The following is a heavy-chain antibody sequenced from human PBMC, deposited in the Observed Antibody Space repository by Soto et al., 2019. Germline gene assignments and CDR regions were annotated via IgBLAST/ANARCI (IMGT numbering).Heavy chain of an antibody. V-gene: IGHV3-64*01. D-gene: IGHD5-12*01. Sequence: EVQLVESGGGLVQPGGSLRLSCAASGFTFSSYAMHWVRQAPGKGLEYVSAISSNGGSTYYANSVKGRFTISRDNSKNTLYLQMGSLRAEDMAVYYCARASLSMGGYDSYWGQGTLVTVSS. CDR1: GFTFSSYA. CDR2: ISSNGGST. CDR3: ARASLSMGGYDSY. J-gene: IGHJ4*02.